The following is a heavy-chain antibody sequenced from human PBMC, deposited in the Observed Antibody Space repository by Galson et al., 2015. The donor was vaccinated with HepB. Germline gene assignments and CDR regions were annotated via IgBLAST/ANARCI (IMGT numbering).Heavy chain of an antibody. Sequence: SLRLSCAASGFTFSNYAMSWVRQAPGKGLEWVATVSASGGSTFYADSVKGRFTISRDNSKNTLYVQMNSLTDEDTAVYYCAKDGTPVQLERRPYFDYWGQGTLVTV. V-gene: IGHV3-23*01. CDR2: VSASGGST. D-gene: IGHD1-1*01. CDR1: GFTFSNYA. CDR3: AKDGTPVQLERRPYFDY. J-gene: IGHJ4*02.